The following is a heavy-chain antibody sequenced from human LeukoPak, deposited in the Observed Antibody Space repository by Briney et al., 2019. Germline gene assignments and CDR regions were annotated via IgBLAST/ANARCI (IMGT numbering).Heavy chain of an antibody. CDR2: ISSSGHTI. V-gene: IGHV3-11*01. CDR3: AQTGRNNYFDS. CDR1: GFTFSDSY. J-gene: IGHJ5*01. Sequence: GGSLRLSWAASGFTFSDSYMSWIRQAPGEGLDWLACISSSGHTIYYAESVRGRFTISRDNAKNSLYLQLNSLRPEDTVVYYCAQTGRNNYFDSWGQGTLVTVSS.